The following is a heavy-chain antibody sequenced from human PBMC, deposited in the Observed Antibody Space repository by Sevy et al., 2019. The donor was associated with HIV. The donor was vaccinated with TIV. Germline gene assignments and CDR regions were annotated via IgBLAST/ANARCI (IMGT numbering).Heavy chain of an antibody. J-gene: IGHJ5*02. CDR2: ISGSGGST. Sequence: GGSLRLSCAASGFTFSSYAMSWVRQAPGKGLEWVSAISGSGGSTYYADSVKGRFTISRDNSKNTLYLQMNSLRAEDTAVYYCATHVRRRYYYDSRSPEGDPWGQGTLVTVSS. CDR3: ATHVRRRYYYDSRSPEGDP. V-gene: IGHV3-23*01. CDR1: GFTFSSYA. D-gene: IGHD3-10*01.